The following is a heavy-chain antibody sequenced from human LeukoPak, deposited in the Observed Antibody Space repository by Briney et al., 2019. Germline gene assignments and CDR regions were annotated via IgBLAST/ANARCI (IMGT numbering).Heavy chain of an antibody. Sequence: QSGRSLRLSCAASGFTLDDYAMHWVRQAPGKGLEWVSGISWNSGSIGYADSVKGRFTIPRDNAKNSLYLQMNSLRAEDTALYYCASGYYYSYGMDVWGQGTTVTVSS. CDR3: ASGYYYSYGMDV. J-gene: IGHJ6*02. V-gene: IGHV3-9*01. CDR1: GFTLDDYA. CDR2: ISWNSGSI.